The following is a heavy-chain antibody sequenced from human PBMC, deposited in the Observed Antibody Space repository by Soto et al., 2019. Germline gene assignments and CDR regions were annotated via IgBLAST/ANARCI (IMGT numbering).Heavy chain of an antibody. CDR2: ISGSGGNT. D-gene: IGHD3-16*01. CDR3: AKGLRRLLRTQYYYGLDV. J-gene: IGHJ6*02. Sequence: GGSLRLSCAASGFTFSPYAMTWVRQAPGKGLEWVSSISGSGGNTNYADSVKGRFTVSRDNSKRTLSLQMNSLTEEDTAIYYCAKGLRRLLRTQYYYGLDVWGRGTTVTVS. CDR1: GFTFSPYA. V-gene: IGHV3-23*01.